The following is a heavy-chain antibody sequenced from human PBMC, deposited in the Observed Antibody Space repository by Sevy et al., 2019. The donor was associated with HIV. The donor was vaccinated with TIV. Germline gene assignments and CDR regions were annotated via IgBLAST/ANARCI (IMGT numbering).Heavy chain of an antibody. D-gene: IGHD3-22*01. CDR1: GVTISNYA. J-gene: IGHJ4*02. V-gene: IGHV3-23*01. Sequence: GGSLRLSCATSGVTISNYAMNWVRLAPGKGLEWVSGISGSGGSTYYADSVKGRFTISRDNSKNTLYLQMNSLRAEDTAVYYCAKDSYFDNTLFDYWGQGTLVTVSS. CDR2: ISGSGGST. CDR3: AKDSYFDNTLFDY.